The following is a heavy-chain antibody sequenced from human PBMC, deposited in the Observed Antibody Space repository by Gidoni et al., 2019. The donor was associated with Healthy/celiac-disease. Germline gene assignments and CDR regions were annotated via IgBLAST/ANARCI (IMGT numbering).Heavy chain of an antibody. CDR3: ARALVPAATGGMDV. D-gene: IGHD2-2*01. J-gene: IGHJ6*02. Sequence: QVQLVQSGAEVKKPGASVKVSCNASGYTFTGYYMHWVRQAPGQGLEWMGGINPNSGGTNYAQKFQGRVTMTRDTSISTAYMELSRLRSDDTAVYYCARALVPAATGGMDVWGQGTTVTVSS. CDR2: INPNSGGT. CDR1: GYTFTGYY. V-gene: IGHV1-2*02.